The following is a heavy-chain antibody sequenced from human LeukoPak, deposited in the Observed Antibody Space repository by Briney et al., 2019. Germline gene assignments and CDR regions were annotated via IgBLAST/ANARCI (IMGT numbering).Heavy chain of an antibody. V-gene: IGHV3-9*01. CDR3: AKDSIRFDTSYFDY. D-gene: IGHD3-3*02. CDR2: ISWNSGSI. CDR1: GFTFDDYA. Sequence: PGRSLRLSCAASGFTFDDYAMHWVRHAPGKGLEWVSGISWNSGSIGYADSVKGRFTISRDNAKNSLYLQMNSLRAEDTALYYCAKDSIRFDTSYFDYWGQGTLVTVSS. J-gene: IGHJ4*02.